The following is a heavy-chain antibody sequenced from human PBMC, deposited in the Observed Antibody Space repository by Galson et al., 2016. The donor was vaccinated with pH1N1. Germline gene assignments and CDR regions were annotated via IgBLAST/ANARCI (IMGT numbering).Heavy chain of an antibody. D-gene: IGHD3-16*01. V-gene: IGHV4-31*03. CDR2: IYYSGST. J-gene: IGHJ4*02. Sequence: TLSLTCPVSGGSISRSSYYWDWIRQPPGKGLEWIGYIYYSGSTYYNPSLNSRVTISVDTSKNQFSLKLSSVTAADTAVYYCARVPRGEQLYYFDYWGQGTLVTVSS. CDR3: ARVPRGEQLYYFDY. CDR1: GGSISRSSYY.